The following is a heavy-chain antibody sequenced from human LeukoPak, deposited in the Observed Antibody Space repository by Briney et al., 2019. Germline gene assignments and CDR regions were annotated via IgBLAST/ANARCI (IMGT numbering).Heavy chain of an antibody. CDR1: GGSFSSYY. D-gene: IGHD5-12*01. CDR2: IDHSGST. Sequence: SETLSLTCTVSGGSFSSYYWTWIRQPPGKGLEWIGYIDHSGSTNYNPSLKSRVTISVDTSKNQFSLKLSSVTATDTAVYYCARAGYSGSDFSVWGKGSTVTVSS. V-gene: IGHV4-59*01. CDR3: ARAGYSGSDFSV. J-gene: IGHJ6*04.